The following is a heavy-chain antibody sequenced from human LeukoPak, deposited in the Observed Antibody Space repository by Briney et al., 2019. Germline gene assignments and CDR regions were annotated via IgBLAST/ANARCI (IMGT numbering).Heavy chain of an antibody. D-gene: IGHD2-8*01. CDR2: INRNGGST. CDR3: ARGFRNGPFDC. V-gene: IGHV3-20*04. J-gene: IGHJ4*02. Sequence: GGSLRLSCAASGFTFDDYGMSWVRQPPGKGLEWVSGINRNGGSTDYADSVKGRFTIFRDNAKNSHFLQMNSLRVEDTALYYCARGFRNGPFDCWGQGTLVTVSS. CDR1: GFTFDDYG.